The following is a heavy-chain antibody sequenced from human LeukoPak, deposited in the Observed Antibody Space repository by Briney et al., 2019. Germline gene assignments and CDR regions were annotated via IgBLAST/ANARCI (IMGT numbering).Heavy chain of an antibody. CDR1: GFTFSSYA. J-gene: IGHJ4*02. Sequence: GGSLRLSCAASGFTFSSYAMSWVRQAPGKGLEWVSAISGSDGSTYYADSVKGRFTISRDSSKNTLYLQMNSLRAEDTAVYYCAKMDSSSWPDYYFDYWGQGTLVTVSS. CDR3: AKMDSSSWPDYYFDY. V-gene: IGHV3-23*01. CDR2: ISGSDGST. D-gene: IGHD6-13*01.